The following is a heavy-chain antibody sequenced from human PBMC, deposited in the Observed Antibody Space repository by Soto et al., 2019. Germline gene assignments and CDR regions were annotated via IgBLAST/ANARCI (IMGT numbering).Heavy chain of an antibody. J-gene: IGHJ4*02. Sequence: EVQLVESGGGLVQPGGSLRLSCAASGFTFSAYWMYWVRQAPGKGLVWVSRINGGGSTTSYADSVKGRFPVSRDNAKNTLYLQMNSLRAEDTAVYYCARGVAHYNGSYRTIDYWGQGTLVTVSS. CDR3: ARGVAHYNGSYRTIDY. D-gene: IGHD1-26*01. V-gene: IGHV3-74*01. CDR2: INGGGSTT. CDR1: GFTFSAYW.